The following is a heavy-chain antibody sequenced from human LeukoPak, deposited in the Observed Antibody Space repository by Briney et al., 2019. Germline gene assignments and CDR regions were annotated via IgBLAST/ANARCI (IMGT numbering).Heavy chain of an antibody. V-gene: IGHV3-21*01. D-gene: IGHD6-13*01. CDR2: ISSSSSYI. J-gene: IGHJ5*02. CDR3: ARVYSSSWHGGGNWFDP. CDR1: GFTFSSYS. Sequence: PGGSLRLSCAASGFTFSSYSMNWVRQAPGKGLEWVSSISSSSSYIYYADSVKGRFTISRDNAKNSLYLQMNSLRAEDTAVYYCARVYSSSWHGGGNWFDPWGQGTLVTVSS.